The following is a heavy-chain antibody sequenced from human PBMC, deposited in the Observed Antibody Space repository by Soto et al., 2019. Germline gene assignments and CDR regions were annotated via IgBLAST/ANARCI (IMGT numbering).Heavy chain of an antibody. Sequence: QITLKESGPTQVKPTQTLTLTCTFSGFSLSTSREGVGWIRQPPGKALEWLALIYWDDDKRYSPSLKSRLTIIKDTSKNQVVLTMTSMDAVDTGTYYCAHSRYYDFLTGYYSGFDVWGPGTTVTVSS. CDR3: AHSRYYDFLTGYYSGFDV. CDR2: IYWDDDK. V-gene: IGHV2-5*02. J-gene: IGHJ3*01. D-gene: IGHD3-9*01. CDR1: GFSLSTSREG.